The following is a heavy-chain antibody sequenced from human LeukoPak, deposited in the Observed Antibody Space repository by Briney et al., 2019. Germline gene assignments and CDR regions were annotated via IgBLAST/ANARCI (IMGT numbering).Heavy chain of an antibody. Sequence: PGGSLRLSCAASGFTFSNYWMNWVRQAPGKGLEWVANIKQDGGEKSYVDSVKGRFTISRDNAKNSLHLQMSSLRAEDTAVYYCAREPLYCSSTSCYWDRGPNDAFDIWGQGTMVTVSS. D-gene: IGHD2-2*01. CDR1: GFTFSNYW. CDR2: IKQDGGEK. V-gene: IGHV3-7*03. J-gene: IGHJ3*02. CDR3: AREPLYCSSTSCYWDRGPNDAFDI.